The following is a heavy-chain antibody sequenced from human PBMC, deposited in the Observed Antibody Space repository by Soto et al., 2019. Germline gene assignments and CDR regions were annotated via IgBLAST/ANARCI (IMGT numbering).Heavy chain of an antibody. Sequence: EVQLVESGGDFVQPGRSLRLSCAASGFTSDDYAMHWVRQAPGKGLEWVSGIAWTGGSTGYADSVKGRFTISRDSAKNSLYLQMNSLRAEDTAVYYCASAGTYDFWSGPSIWGQGTLVTVSS. CDR2: IAWTGGST. V-gene: IGHV3-9*02. CDR3: ASAGTYDFWSGPSI. J-gene: IGHJ4*02. D-gene: IGHD3-3*01. CDR1: GFTSDDYA.